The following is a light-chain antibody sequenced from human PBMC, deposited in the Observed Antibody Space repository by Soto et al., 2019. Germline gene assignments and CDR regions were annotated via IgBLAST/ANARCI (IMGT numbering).Light chain of an antibody. CDR3: QQYDNLPFT. CDR2: AAS. CDR1: QNIRNY. V-gene: IGKV1-33*01. Sequence: DIQMTQSPSSLSASVGDRVTITCRASQNIRNYLNWYQQKPGDAPKLLIYAASTLQGAVPSRFSGSGSWTYFTLPISSLQPEDVATYYCQQYDNLPFTFGPGTKVDIK. J-gene: IGKJ3*01.